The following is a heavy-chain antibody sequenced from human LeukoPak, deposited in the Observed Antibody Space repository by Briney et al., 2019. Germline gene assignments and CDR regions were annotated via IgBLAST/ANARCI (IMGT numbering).Heavy chain of an antibody. V-gene: IGHV3-23*01. CDR3: AKGMGSTSGRVDY. CDR2: ISGSGAST. J-gene: IGHJ4*02. Sequence: RGSLRLSCAASGFTFSSYAMSWVRQAPGKGLEWVSGISGSGASTYFADSVKGRFTISRDNSKNTLYLQMNSLSAEDTALYYCAKGMGSTSGRVDYWGQGTLVTVSS. CDR1: GFTFSSYA. D-gene: IGHD2/OR15-2a*01.